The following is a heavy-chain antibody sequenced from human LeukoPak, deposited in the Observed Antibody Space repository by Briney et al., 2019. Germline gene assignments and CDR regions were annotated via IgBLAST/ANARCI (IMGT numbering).Heavy chain of an antibody. D-gene: IGHD6-13*01. CDR3: AREGIASAGRGDWFDP. CDR1: GGSISSYY. CDR2: IYTSGST. V-gene: IGHV4-4*07. J-gene: IGHJ5*02. Sequence: SETLSLTCTVSGGSISSYYRSWLRQPAGKGLEWIGRIYTSGSTNYNPYLKSRVTISVDTSKNQFSLKQSSVTAADTAVYYCAREGIASAGRGDWFDPWGQGTLVTVSS.